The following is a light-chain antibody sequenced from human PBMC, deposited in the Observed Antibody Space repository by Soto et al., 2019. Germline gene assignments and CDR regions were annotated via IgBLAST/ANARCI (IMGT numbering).Light chain of an antibody. CDR3: QQYTNWPKK. J-gene: IGKJ1*01. CDR2: GAS. CDR1: QSVSKK. Sequence: EIVLTQPPGTMCLSPGESAPLSCRASQSVSKKLVWYQEKPGQAPRLLIYGASTRATGIPERLIGSGSGTEFTLTISRLESEDFAVYYCQQYTNWPKKFGQGTRV. V-gene: IGKV3D-15*01.